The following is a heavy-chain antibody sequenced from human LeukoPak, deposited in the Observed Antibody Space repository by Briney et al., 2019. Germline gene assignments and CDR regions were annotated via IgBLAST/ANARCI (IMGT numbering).Heavy chain of an antibody. V-gene: IGHV1-2*02. CDR1: GYTFTVYY. D-gene: IGHD2-2*02. CDR2: INHNSGGT. J-gene: IGHJ6*02. CDR3: ARGFVVPAAILGHYYYYGMDV. Sequence: ASVKVSSKASGYTFTVYYMHWVPQAPGQGLGWMGWINHNSGGTNYAQKFQGRVTMTKETFISTPYMELSRLRSDDTAVYYCARGFVVPAAILGHYYYYGMDVWGQGTTVTVSS.